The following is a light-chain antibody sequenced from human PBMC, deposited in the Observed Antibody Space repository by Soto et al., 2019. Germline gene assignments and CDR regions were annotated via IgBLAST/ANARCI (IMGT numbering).Light chain of an antibody. CDR2: ETS. CDR3: QQYNNWPPIT. CDR1: QTINNK. J-gene: IGKJ5*01. V-gene: IGKV3-15*01. Sequence: VMTQSPDTLSASPGETATLSCRASQTINNKLAWYQQKPGQAPRLLIYETSTRATGVPPRFSGSGSGTEFTLTISSLQSEDFAVFYCQQYNNWPPITFGQGTRLDIK.